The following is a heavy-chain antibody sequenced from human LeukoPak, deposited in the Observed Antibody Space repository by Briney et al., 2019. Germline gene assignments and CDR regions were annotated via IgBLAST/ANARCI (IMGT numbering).Heavy chain of an antibody. CDR2: ISSSSTTI. Sequence: GGSLRRSCAASGFTFSDYGMNWVRQAPGKGLEWVSYISSSSTTIHYADSVKGRFTISRDNAKNSLYLQMHSLRDEDTAVYYCARRNWGDFDYWGQGTLVTVSS. CDR1: GFTFSDYG. V-gene: IGHV3-48*02. CDR3: ARRNWGDFDY. D-gene: IGHD7-27*01. J-gene: IGHJ4*02.